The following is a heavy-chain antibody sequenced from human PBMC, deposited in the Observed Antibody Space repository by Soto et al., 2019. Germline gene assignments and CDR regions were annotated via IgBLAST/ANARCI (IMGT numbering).Heavy chain of an antibody. V-gene: IGHV1-8*02. J-gene: IGHJ4*02. CDR1: GGTFSSYA. CDR2: MNPNSGNT. CDR3: AREKVGAVDY. Sequence: ASVKDSCKASGGTFSSYAISWVRQATGQGLEWMGWMNPNSGNTGYAQKLQGRVTMTRNTSISTAYMELSSLRSEDTAVYYCAREKVGAVDYWGQGTLVTVSS. D-gene: IGHD1-26*01.